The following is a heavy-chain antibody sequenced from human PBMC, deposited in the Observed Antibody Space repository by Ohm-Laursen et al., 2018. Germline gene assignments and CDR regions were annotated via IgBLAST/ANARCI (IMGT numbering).Heavy chain of an antibody. CDR3: AGWGGGIAVAGLDF. D-gene: IGHD6-19*01. CDR2: ISGNSR. Sequence: SLRLSCAASGFIFSTNAMTWVRQAPGKGLGWVSAISGNSRFYADSVKGRFTISRDDSKNTVSLQIDILRAEDTAVYYCAGWGGGIAVAGLDFWGQGTLVTVSS. V-gene: IGHV3-23*01. CDR1: GFIFSTNA. J-gene: IGHJ4*02.